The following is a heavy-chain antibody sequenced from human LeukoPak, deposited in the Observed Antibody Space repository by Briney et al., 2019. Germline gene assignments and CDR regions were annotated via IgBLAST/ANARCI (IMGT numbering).Heavy chain of an antibody. J-gene: IGHJ4*02. CDR1: GFTFSSYA. CDR2: ISGSGGNT. CDR3: AGREGYFDY. D-gene: IGHD1-26*01. Sequence: PGGSLRLSCAASGFTFSSYAMTWVRQAPGKGVEWVSGISGSGGNTYYADSVKGRFTVSRDNSKNTLYLQVDSLRADDTAVYYCAGREGYFDYWGQGTLVTVSS. V-gene: IGHV3-23*01.